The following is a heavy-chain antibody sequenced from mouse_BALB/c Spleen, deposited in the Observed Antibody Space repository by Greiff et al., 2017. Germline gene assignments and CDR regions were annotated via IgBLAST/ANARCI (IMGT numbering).Heavy chain of an antibody. Sequence: EVQLVESGGGLVQPGGSRKLSCAASGFTFSSFGMHWVRQAPEKGLEWVAYISSGSSTIYYADTVKGRFTISRDNPKNTLFLQMTSLRSEDTAMYYCARSGGGTFYYAMDYWGQGTSVTVSS. CDR1: GFTFSSFG. CDR2: ISSGSSTI. D-gene: IGHD4-1*01. J-gene: IGHJ4*01. V-gene: IGHV5-17*02. CDR3: ARSGGGTFYYAMDY.